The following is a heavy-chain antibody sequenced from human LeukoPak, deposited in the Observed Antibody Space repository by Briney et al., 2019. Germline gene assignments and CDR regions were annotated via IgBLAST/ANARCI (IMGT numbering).Heavy chain of an antibody. CDR1: GGSISSGDYY. Sequence: PSQTLSLTCTVSGGSISSGDYYWSWIRQPPGKGLEWIGYIYYSGSTYYNPSLKSRVTISVDTSKNQFSLKLNSVTAADTAVYYCARDLTLHYGMDVWGKGTTVTVSS. CDR3: ARDLTLHYGMDV. J-gene: IGHJ6*04. D-gene: IGHD3-9*01. CDR2: IYYSGST. V-gene: IGHV4-30-4*01.